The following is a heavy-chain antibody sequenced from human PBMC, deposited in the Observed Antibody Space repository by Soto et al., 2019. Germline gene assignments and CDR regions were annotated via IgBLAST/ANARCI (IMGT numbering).Heavy chain of an antibody. CDR2: ISYHGNDK. CDR3: AKDLLHNTVTTCVS. V-gene: IGHV3-30*18. J-gene: IGHJ5*02. D-gene: IGHD4-17*01. CDR1: GFTFSSYG. Sequence: QVQVVESGGGVVQPGRSLRLSCEASGFTFSSYGMHWVRQAPGKGLEWVAVISYHGNDKYYADSVKGRFTISRDNFKSTLYLQMSSRRAEDTAIYFCAKDLLHNTVTTCVSWGQGTLVTVSS.